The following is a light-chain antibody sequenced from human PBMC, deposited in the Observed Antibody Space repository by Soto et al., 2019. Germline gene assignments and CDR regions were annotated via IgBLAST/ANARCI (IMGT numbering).Light chain of an antibody. J-gene: IGLJ7*01. CDR2: DVS. Sequence: QSALTQPASVSGSPGQSIAISCTGTSSDVGAYNYVSWYQQHPGKAPQLMIYDVSYRPSGVSNRFSGSKSGNTASLTISGLQAEDEADYFCSSFTSSSTLVFGGGTQLTVL. V-gene: IGLV2-14*01. CDR3: SSFTSSSTLV. CDR1: SSDVGAYNY.